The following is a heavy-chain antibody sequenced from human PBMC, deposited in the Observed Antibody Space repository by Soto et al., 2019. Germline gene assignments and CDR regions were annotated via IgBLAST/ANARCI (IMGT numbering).Heavy chain of an antibody. D-gene: IGHD1-1*01. CDR1: GGSISSYY. J-gene: IGHJ6*03. CDR3: ARAPNWNDVSDYYYYMDV. CDR2: IYYSGST. Sequence: SETLSLTCTVSGGSISSYYWSWIRQPPGKGLEWIGYIYYSGSTNYNPSLKSRVTISVDTSKNQFSLKLSSVTAADTAVYYCARAPNWNDVSDYYYYMDVWGKGTTVTVSS. V-gene: IGHV4-59*01.